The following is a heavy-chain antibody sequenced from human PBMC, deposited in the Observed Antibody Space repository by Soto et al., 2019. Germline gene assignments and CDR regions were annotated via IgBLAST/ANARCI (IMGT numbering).Heavy chain of an antibody. CDR1: GYTFITHG. V-gene: IGHV1-18*01. J-gene: IGHJ6*03. CDR2: ISAYNGDT. Sequence: QVRLVQSGAEVKKPGASVKVSCKASGYTFITHGISWVRQAPGQGLEWMGRISAYNGDTKYAQKFQCRVTLTTDKSTTTAYMEMRSLRSDDTAVYYCARDGTGGVLGLNKYYYVDVWGEGTTVTVSS. D-gene: IGHD2-8*02. CDR3: ARDGTGGVLGLNKYYYVDV.